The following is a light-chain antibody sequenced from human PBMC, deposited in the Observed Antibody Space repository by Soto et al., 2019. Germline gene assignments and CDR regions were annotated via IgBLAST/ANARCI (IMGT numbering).Light chain of an antibody. J-gene: IGKJ4*01. V-gene: IGKV3-20*01. Sequence: ESVLTQSPGTLSLSPGERATLSWSCSQSVSSNYLAWYQQKPGQAPRLLISGASSRTTGIPDRFSGSGSGTDFTLSISRLEPEDFAVYYCQQYGGSPPTFGGGTKVDIK. CDR3: QQYGGSPPT. CDR2: GAS. CDR1: QSVSSNY.